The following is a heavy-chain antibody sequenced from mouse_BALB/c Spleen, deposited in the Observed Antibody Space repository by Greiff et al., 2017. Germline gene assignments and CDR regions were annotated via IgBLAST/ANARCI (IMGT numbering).Heavy chain of an antibody. D-gene: IGHD1-1*01. V-gene: IGHV5-17*02. CDR1: GFTFSSFG. CDR3: ASFTTVVEGFAY. J-gene: IGHJ3*01. Sequence: EVQLVESGGGLVQPGGSRKLSCAASGFTFSSFGMHWVRQAPEKGLEWVAYISSGSSTIYYADTVKGRFTISRDNPKNTLFLQMTSLRSEDTAMYYCASFTTVVEGFAYWGQGTLVTVSA. CDR2: ISSGSSTI.